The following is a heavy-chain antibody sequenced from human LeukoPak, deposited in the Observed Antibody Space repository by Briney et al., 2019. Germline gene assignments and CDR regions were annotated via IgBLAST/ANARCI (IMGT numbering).Heavy chain of an antibody. J-gene: IGHJ5*02. CDR2: IYHSGST. D-gene: IGHD4-11*01. CDR1: GYSISSGYY. V-gene: IGHV4-38-2*02. Sequence: PSETLSLTCTVSGYSISSGYYWGWIRQPPGKGLEWIGSIYHSGSTYYNPSLKSRVTISVDTSKNQFSLKLSSVTAADTAVYYCAREENYSNYWFDPWGQGTLVTVSS. CDR3: AREENYSNYWFDP.